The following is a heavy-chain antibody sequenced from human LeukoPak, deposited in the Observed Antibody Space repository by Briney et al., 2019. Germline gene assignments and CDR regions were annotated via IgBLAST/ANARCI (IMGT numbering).Heavy chain of an antibody. CDR3: ARAYSSSSFFDY. J-gene: IGHJ4*02. CDR2: INWNGGST. D-gene: IGHD6-6*01. CDR1: GFTFDDYG. Sequence: GGSLRLSCAASGFTFDDYGMSWVRQAPGKGLGWVSGINWNGGSTGYADSVKGGFTFSRDNTKNSLYLQMNSLRAEDTALYYCARAYSSSSFFDYWGQGTLVTVSS. V-gene: IGHV3-20*04.